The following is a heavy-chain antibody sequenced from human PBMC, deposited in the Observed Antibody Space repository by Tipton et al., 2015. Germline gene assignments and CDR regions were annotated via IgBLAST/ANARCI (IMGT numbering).Heavy chain of an antibody. CDR3: ARGSWFGDY. J-gene: IGHJ4*02. CDR2: ISHDERNN. D-gene: IGHD3-10*01. Sequence: SLRLSCVASSYTFSRFAMHWVRQAPGKGLEWVSIISHDERNNYYADSVKGRFTISRDSSKNTAYLQMNSLRVEDTAMYYCARGSWFGDYWGQGTLVTVSS. CDR1: SYTFSRFA. V-gene: IGHV3-33*08.